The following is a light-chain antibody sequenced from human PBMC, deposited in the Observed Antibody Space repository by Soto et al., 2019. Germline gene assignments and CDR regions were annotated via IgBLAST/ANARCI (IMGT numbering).Light chain of an antibody. J-gene: IGLJ2*01. CDR2: NNH. Sequence: QSVVTQAPSASGTPGQRVTISCSGSNSNIGRNTVNWYQHLPGTAPKLLVFNNHQRPSGVHDRFSASKSGTSASLAISGLQSEDEADYYCAAWDDSLNGVIFGGGTKVTVL. CDR1: NSNIGRNT. V-gene: IGLV1-44*01. CDR3: AAWDDSLNGVI.